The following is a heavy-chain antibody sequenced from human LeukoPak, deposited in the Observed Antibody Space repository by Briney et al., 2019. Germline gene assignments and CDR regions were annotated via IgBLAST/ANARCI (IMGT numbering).Heavy chain of an antibody. D-gene: IGHD6-19*01. CDR1: GFTFSNYG. CDR2: IWLDGSDQ. J-gene: IGHJ4*02. V-gene: IGHV3-33*01. CDR3: VRDADISGWYSYSNY. Sequence: PGTSLRLSCTASGFTFSNYGMHWVRQAPGKGLEWVAIIWLDGSDQRYADSVKGRFSISRDNSKNILYLQINSLRAEDTAVYHCVRDADISGWYSYSNYWGQGTLVTVSS.